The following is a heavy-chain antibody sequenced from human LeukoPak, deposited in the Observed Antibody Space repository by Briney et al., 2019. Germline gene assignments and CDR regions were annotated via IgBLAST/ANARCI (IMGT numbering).Heavy chain of an antibody. CDR1: EYTFTAYF. CDR2: INPNNGGT. CDR3: ARDLSRDNWLDP. V-gene: IGHV1-2*06. Sequence: ASVKVSCKASEYTFTAYFLHWVRQAPGQGLEWMGRINPNNGGTDYAQKFQGRVTLTRDTSKNTAYMQLNGLKSDDTAIYYCARDLSRDNWLDPWGQGTLVTVSS. J-gene: IGHJ5*02.